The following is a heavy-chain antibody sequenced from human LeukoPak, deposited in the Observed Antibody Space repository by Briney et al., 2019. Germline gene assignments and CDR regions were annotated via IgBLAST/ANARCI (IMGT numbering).Heavy chain of an antibody. CDR2: ISGSGGST. Sequence: GGSLRLSCAASGFTFSSYATSWVRQAPGKGLEWVSAISGSGGSTYYADSVKGRFTISRDNSKNTLYLQMNSLRAEDTAVYYCAKDFWSGYYNWGYYFDYWGQGTLVTVSS. CDR3: AKDFWSGYYNWGYYFDY. D-gene: IGHD3-3*01. J-gene: IGHJ4*02. V-gene: IGHV3-23*01. CDR1: GFTFSSYA.